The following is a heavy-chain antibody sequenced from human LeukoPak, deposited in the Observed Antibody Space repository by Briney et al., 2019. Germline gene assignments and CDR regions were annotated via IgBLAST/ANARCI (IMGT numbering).Heavy chain of an antibody. Sequence: GGSLRLTCAASGFAFSSQAIGWVRQAPGKGLEWVSVISDSGGITYYADSVKGRFTISRDNSKNTLFLQMNSLRAEDTAVYFCAKDARRTSGWYFFDYWGQGTLVTVSS. D-gene: IGHD6-19*01. V-gene: IGHV3-23*01. CDR1: GFAFSSQA. J-gene: IGHJ4*02. CDR3: AKDARRTSGWYFFDY. CDR2: ISDSGGIT.